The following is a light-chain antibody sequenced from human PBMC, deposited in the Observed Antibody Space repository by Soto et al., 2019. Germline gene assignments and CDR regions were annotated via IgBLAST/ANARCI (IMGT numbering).Light chain of an antibody. V-gene: IGLV3-21*04. J-gene: IGLJ2*01. CDR1: NIGSKS. Sequence: SCELTQPPSVSVAPGKTARITCGGNNIGSKSVHWYQQKPGQAPVLVIYYDSDRPSGIPERFSGSNSGNTATLTISRVEAGDEADYYCQVWDSSSDPVFGGGTKLTVL. CDR2: YDS. CDR3: QVWDSSSDPV.